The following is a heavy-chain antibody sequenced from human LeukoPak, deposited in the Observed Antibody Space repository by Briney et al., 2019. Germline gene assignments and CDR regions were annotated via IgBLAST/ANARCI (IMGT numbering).Heavy chain of an antibody. Sequence: GGSLRLSCAPPGFTFSSYWMHWVRQAQGKGLEWVSAISGSGGSTYYADSVKGRFTISRDSSKYTLYLQINRLRAEDTAVYYCAKDFRPWIQLAPTGNWGQGTLVTVSS. V-gene: IGHV3-23*01. CDR3: AKDFRPWIQLAPTGN. CDR2: ISGSGGST. CDR1: GFTFSSYW. J-gene: IGHJ4*02. D-gene: IGHD5-18*01.